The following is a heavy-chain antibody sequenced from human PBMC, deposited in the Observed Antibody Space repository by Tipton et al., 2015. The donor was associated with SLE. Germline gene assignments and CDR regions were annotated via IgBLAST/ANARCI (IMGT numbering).Heavy chain of an antibody. D-gene: IGHD3-22*01. CDR2: IYSGGST. CDR1: GFTVSSNY. CDR3: ARDSSGYYPGGMDV. Sequence: GSLRLSCAASGFTVSSNYMSWVRQAPGKGLEWVSVIYSGGSTYYADSVKGRFTISRDNSKNTLYLQMNSLRAEDTAVYYCARDSSGYYPGGMDVWGQGTTVTVSS. V-gene: IGHV3-66*01. J-gene: IGHJ6*02.